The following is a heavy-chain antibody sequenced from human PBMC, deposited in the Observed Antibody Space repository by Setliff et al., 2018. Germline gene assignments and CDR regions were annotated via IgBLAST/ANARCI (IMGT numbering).Heavy chain of an antibody. Sequence: GGSLRLSCAASGFTFSRYWMSWVRQAPGKGLEWAANIKQDGSDTYYMDSVKGRFTISRDNANNSLYLQMNTLRVEDTAVYFCVRLGCSTTSCYYFDYWGQGAQVTVS. J-gene: IGHJ4*02. CDR2: IKQDGSDT. V-gene: IGHV3-7*01. D-gene: IGHD2-2*01. CDR1: GFTFSRYW. CDR3: VRLGCSTTSCYYFDY.